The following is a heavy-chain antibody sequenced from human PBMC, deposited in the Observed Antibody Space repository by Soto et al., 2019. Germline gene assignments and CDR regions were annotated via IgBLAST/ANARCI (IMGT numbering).Heavy chain of an antibody. CDR2: IIPILGIA. V-gene: IGHV1-69*02. D-gene: IGHD6-19*01. J-gene: IGHJ3*02. Sequence: SVKVSCKASGGTLSSYTISWVRQAPGQGLEWMGRIIPILGIANYAQKFQGRVTITADKSTSTAYMELSSLRSEDTAVYYCARGCSSGWYTVAFDIWGQGTMVTVSS. CDR1: GGTLSSYT. CDR3: ARGCSSGWYTVAFDI.